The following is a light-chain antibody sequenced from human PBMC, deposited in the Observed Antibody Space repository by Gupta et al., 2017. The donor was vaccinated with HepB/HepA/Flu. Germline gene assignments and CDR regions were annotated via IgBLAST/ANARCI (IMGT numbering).Light chain of an antibody. Sequence: EIVLTQSPGTLSLSPGERATLSCRASQSVSSSYLAWYQQKPGQAPRLLIYGASSRATGIQDRFSGSGSGTDFTLTISRLEPEDFAVYYCQQWTFGQGTKVEIK. CDR3: QQWT. J-gene: IGKJ1*01. CDR2: GAS. V-gene: IGKV3-20*01. CDR1: QSVSSSY.